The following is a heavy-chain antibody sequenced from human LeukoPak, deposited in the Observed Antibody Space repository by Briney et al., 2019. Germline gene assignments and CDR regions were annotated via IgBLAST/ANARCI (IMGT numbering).Heavy chain of an antibody. J-gene: IGHJ4*02. V-gene: IGHV4-59*12. CDR2: IYYSGST. CDR1: GGSISSYY. D-gene: IGHD6-19*01. Sequence: SETLSLTCTVSGGSISSYYWSWIRQPPGKGLEWIGYIYYSGSTNYNPSLKSRVTISVDTSKNQFSLKLSSVTAADTAVYYCARRRGTRGWYVVPFDYWGQGTLVTVSS. CDR3: ARRRGTRGWYVVPFDY.